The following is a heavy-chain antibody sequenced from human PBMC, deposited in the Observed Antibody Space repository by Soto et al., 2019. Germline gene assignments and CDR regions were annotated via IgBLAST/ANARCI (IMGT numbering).Heavy chain of an antibody. Sequence: QVQLVQSGAELKKPGASMKVSCKASGYTFTSFGITWVRQAPGQGLEWMGWINTYTQNTKYAHNFQGRVTLTTDTSTTTSYMELRSLRSDDKAVYYCGRETSGSGWSFYFWGQGSLVTVSS. CDR1: GYTFTSFG. V-gene: IGHV1-18*04. CDR2: INTYTQNT. CDR3: GRETSGSGWSFYF. J-gene: IGHJ4*02. D-gene: IGHD6-19*01.